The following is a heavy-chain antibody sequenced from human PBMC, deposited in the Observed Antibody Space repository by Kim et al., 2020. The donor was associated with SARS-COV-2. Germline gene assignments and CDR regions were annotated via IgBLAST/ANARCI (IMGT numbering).Heavy chain of an antibody. CDR1: GFTFSSYG. D-gene: IGHD4-17*01. CDR3: AKEYRTTGYYGMDV. V-gene: IGHV3-33*06. CDR2: IWYDGSNK. J-gene: IGHJ6*02. Sequence: GGSLRLSCAASGFTFSSYGMHWVRQAPGKGLEWVAVIWYDGSNKYYADSVKGRFTISRDNSKNTLYLQMNSLRAEDTAVYYCAKEYRTTGYYGMDVWGQGTTVTVSS.